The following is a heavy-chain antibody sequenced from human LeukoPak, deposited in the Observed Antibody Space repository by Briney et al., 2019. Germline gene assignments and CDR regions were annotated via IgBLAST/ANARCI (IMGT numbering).Heavy chain of an antibody. Sequence: SETLSLTCAVYGGSFSGYYWSWIRQPPGKGLEGIGEINHSGSTNYNPSLKSRVTMSVDTSKNQFSLKLSSVTAADTAVYYCARAVGSGSFQTYYYYMDVWGKGTTVTISS. D-gene: IGHD3-10*01. V-gene: IGHV4-34*01. CDR2: INHSGST. CDR3: ARAVGSGSFQTYYYYMDV. CDR1: GGSFSGYY. J-gene: IGHJ6*03.